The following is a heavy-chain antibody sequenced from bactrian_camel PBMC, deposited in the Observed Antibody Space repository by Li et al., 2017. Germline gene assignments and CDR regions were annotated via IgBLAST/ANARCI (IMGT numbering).Heavy chain of an antibody. V-gene: IGHV3S55*01. CDR2: IDSDGTT. J-gene: IGHJ4*01. Sequence: HVQLVESGGGSVQAGGSLRLSCTASGFAFAGSDMGWYRQALGKEREAVAIIDSDGTTSYIDSVKGRFTISRDNAKNTHFLEMSNLQPEDSAVYYCAAVSTGPCLSVISRGSPQRGDFQFWGQGTQVTVS. CDR1: GFAFAGSD. CDR3: AAVSTGPCLSVISRGSPQRGDFQF. D-gene: IGHD7*01.